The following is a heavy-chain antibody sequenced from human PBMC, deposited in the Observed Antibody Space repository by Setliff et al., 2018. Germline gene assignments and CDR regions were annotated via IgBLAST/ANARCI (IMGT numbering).Heavy chain of an antibody. D-gene: IGHD6-13*01. CDR2: INPGGGSA. CDR1: GHTLSRHY. J-gene: IGHJ4*02. Sequence: GASVKVSCKATGHTLSRHYMHWARQAPGQGLEWMGIINPGGGSASIVQKFQGRVTMTSDTSTSTVYMEVTGLTSEDTAVYYCARAGVAAADRKGLLEYWGQGTLVTVSS. V-gene: IGHV1-46*01. CDR3: ARAGVAAADRKGLLEY.